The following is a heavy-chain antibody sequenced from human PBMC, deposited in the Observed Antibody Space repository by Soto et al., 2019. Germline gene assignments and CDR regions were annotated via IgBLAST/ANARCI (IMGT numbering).Heavy chain of an antibody. V-gene: IGHV3-23*05. CDR2: IDDGNIA. Sequence: VRLLQSGGGSEQPGGSLRLSCAASGFNFRAYAMYWVRQAPGKGLEWVAAIDDGNIAYYADSVKGRFIISRDNSRNTLHLQMAGLTVEDTAIYFCTKRPLCARDCWYFDDWGQGILVTVSS. CDR1: GFNFRAYA. CDR3: TKRPLCARDCWYFDD. J-gene: IGHJ4*02. D-gene: IGHD2-21*02.